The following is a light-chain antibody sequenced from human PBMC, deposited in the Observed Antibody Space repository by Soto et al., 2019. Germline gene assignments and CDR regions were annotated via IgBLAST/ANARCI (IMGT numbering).Light chain of an antibody. V-gene: IGLV1-40*01. Sequence: QSVLTQPPSVSGAPGQRVTISCTGSSSNIGAGHDVHWYQQIPETAPRLLVSANTNRPSGVPDRFSGSNSGTSASLAITGLQADDEADYYCPSFDSSMDGGVFGGGTKLTVL. CDR2: ANT. CDR3: PSFDSSMDGGV. J-gene: IGLJ3*02. CDR1: SSNIGAGHD.